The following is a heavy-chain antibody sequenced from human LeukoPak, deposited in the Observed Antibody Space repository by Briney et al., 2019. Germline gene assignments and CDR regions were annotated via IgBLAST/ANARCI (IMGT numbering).Heavy chain of an antibody. D-gene: IGHD2-15*01. CDR2: ISSSSSTI. CDR1: GFTFSSYS. J-gene: IGHJ4*02. CDR3: ARVKGYCSGGSCYEIDY. V-gene: IGHV3-48*01. Sequence: GGSLRLSCAASGFTFSSYSMNWVRQAPGKGLEWVSYISSSSSTIYYADSVKGRFTISRDNAKNSLYLQMNSLRAEDTAVYYCARVKGYCSGGSCYEIDYWGQGTLVTVS.